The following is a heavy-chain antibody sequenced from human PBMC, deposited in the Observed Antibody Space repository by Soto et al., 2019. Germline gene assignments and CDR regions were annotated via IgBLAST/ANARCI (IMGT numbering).Heavy chain of an antibody. V-gene: IGHV4-30-4*01. Sequence: SETLSLTCTVSGGSISSGDYYWSWIRQPPGKGLEWIGYIYYSGSTYYNPSLKSRVTISVDTSKNQFSLKLSSVTAADTAVYYCATYYYDSSGYYRDPLEYFQHWGQGTLVTVSS. CDR2: IYYSGST. J-gene: IGHJ1*01. D-gene: IGHD3-22*01. CDR1: GGSISSGDYY. CDR3: ATYYYDSSGYYRDPLEYFQH.